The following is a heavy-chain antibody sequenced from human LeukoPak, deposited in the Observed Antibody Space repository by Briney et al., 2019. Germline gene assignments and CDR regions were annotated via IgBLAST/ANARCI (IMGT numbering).Heavy chain of an antibody. Sequence: PGGSLRLSCTTSGFSFGGYAMTWVRQAPGKGLQWVGFIRSKVYGETTEYAASVKGRFTMSRDDSRGIAYLEMNSLKIEDTAVYYCAKTIYPVLDYYGLDVWGQGTTVTVSS. CDR2: IRSKVYGETT. J-gene: IGHJ6*02. V-gene: IGHV3-49*04. CDR3: AKTIYPVLDYYGLDV. CDR1: GFSFGGYA. D-gene: IGHD3-3*02.